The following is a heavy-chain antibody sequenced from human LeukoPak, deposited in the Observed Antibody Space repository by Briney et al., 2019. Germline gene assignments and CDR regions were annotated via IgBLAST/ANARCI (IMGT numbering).Heavy chain of an antibody. V-gene: IGHV3-49*03. D-gene: IGHD6-6*01. CDR3: TLTSIAARDYYYGMDV. J-gene: IGHJ6*02. CDR1: GFTFGDYA. CDR2: IRSKAYGGTT. Sequence: GSLRLSCTASGFTFGDYAMSWFRQAPGKGLGWVGFIRSKAYGGTTEYAASVKGRFTISRDDSKSIAYLQMNSLKTEDTAVYYCTLTSIAARDYYYGMDVWGQGTTVTVSS.